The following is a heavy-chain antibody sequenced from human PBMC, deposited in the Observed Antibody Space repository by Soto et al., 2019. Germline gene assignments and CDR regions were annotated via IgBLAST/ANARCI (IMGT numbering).Heavy chain of an antibody. CDR1: GYTFTSYG. V-gene: IGHV1-18*01. CDR2: ISAYNGNT. CDR3: ARDEVPAAQVDY. J-gene: IGHJ4*02. Sequence: ASVKVSCKASGYTFTSYGISWVRQAPGQGLEKMGWISAYNGNTDYAQKLQGRVTMTTDTSTSTAYMELRSLRSDDTAVYYCARDEVPAAQVDYWGQGTLVTVSS. D-gene: IGHD2-2*01.